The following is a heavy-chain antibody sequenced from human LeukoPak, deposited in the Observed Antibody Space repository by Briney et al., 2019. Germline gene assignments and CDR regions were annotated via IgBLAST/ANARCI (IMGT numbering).Heavy chain of an antibody. Sequence: SETLSLTCTVSGGSISSYYWSWIRQPAGKGLEWIGRIYTSGGTNYNPSLKSRVTMSVDTSKNQFSLKLSSVTAADTAVYYCARSSSWSSSWYFDYWGQGTLVTVS. J-gene: IGHJ4*02. V-gene: IGHV4-4*07. CDR1: GGSISSYY. CDR3: ARSSSWSSSWYFDY. CDR2: IYTSGGT. D-gene: IGHD6-13*01.